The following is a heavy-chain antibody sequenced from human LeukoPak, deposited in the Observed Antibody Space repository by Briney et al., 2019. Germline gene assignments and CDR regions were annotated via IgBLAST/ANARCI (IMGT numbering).Heavy chain of an antibody. D-gene: IGHD3-16*02. CDR2: INPSGGST. Sequence: ASVKVSCKASGYTFTSYHMHWVRQAPGQGLEWMGIINPSGGSTSYAQKFQGRVTMTTDTSTSTAYMELRSLRSDDTAMYYCARGIYYDYVWGSYRYFPYFDYWGQGTLVTVSS. CDR1: GYTFTSYH. J-gene: IGHJ4*02. V-gene: IGHV1-46*01. CDR3: ARGIYYDYVWGSYRYFPYFDY.